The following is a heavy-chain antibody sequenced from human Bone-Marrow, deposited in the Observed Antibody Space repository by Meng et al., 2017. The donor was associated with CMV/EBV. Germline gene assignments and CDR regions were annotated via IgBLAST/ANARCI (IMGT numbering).Heavy chain of an antibody. CDR2: ISYDGSNK. V-gene: IGHV3-30-3*01. D-gene: IGHD4-17*01. CDR3: AREGRDYGLDY. CDR1: GFTFSSYA. Sequence: GGSLRLSCAASGFTFSSYAMHWVRQAPGKGLEWVAVISYDGSNKYYADSVKGRFTISRDNSKNTLYLQMNSLRAEDTAVYYCAREGRDYGLDYWGQGTLVTVYS. J-gene: IGHJ4*02.